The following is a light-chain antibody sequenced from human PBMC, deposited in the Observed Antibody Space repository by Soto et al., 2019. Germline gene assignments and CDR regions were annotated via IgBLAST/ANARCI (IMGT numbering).Light chain of an antibody. J-gene: IGKJ2*01. V-gene: IGKV1-5*01. CDR3: QQYNNYSPYT. CDR1: QSISSW. CDR2: DAS. Sequence: DIQMTQSPSTLSASVGDRVTITCRASQSISSWLAWYQQKPGKAPKLLIYDASSLKSGVPSRFSGSGSGTEFTLTSSSLQADDFATYYCQQYNNYSPYTFGQGTKLEIK.